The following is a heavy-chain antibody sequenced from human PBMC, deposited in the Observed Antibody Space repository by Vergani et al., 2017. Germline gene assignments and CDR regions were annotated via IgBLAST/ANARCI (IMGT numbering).Heavy chain of an antibody. V-gene: IGHV3-9*01. CDR1: GFTFNDYA. J-gene: IGHJ3*02. CDR2: ISWNSDSI. Sequence: EVQLVESGGGLVQPGRSLRLSCAASGFTFNDYAMHWVRQAPGKGLEWVSSISWNSDSIGYADSVKGRFTISRDNAKNSLYLQMNSLKTEDTALYYCAKVGILGAFDIWGQGTMVTVSS. CDR3: AKVGILGAFDI. D-gene: IGHD1-14*01.